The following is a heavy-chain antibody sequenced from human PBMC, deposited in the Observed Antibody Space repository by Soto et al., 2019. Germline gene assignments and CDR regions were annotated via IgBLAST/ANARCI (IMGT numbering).Heavy chain of an antibody. CDR2: IYYSGST. J-gene: IGHJ4*02. V-gene: IGHV4-39*01. CDR3: GRQKIKTWLSQQDS. D-gene: IGHD5-18*01. Sequence: SSETLSLTCTVSGVSISSISYYWGWIRQPPGKGLEWIGSIYYSGSTYYNPSLKSRVTISVDTSKNQFSLKLSSVTAADTAVYYCGRQKIKTWLSQQDSWGQGTLVTVYS. CDR1: GVSISSISYY.